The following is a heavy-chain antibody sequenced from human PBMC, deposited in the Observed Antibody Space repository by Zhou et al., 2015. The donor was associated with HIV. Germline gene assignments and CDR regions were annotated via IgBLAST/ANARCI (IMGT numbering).Heavy chain of an antibody. CDR1: GYPFIDYH. Sequence: QVQLVQSGAEVKKPGASIKVSCKASGYPFIDYHLHWVRQAPGQGLEWMGWINPNSGGTNYAQKFQGRVTMTRDTSISTAYVELSRLTSDDTAMYYCARDSTTLLTLLVDYWGQGTLVTVSS. CDR3: ARDSTTLLTLLVDY. J-gene: IGHJ4*02. D-gene: IGHD2/OR15-2a*01. CDR2: INPNSGGT. V-gene: IGHV1-2*02.